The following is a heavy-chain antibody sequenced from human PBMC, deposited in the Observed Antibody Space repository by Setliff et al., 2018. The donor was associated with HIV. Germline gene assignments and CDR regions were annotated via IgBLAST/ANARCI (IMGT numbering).Heavy chain of an antibody. J-gene: IGHJ3*01. D-gene: IGHD3-22*01. V-gene: IGHV4-34*01. CDR1: GGSFSDYY. Sequence: PSETLSLTCAVYGGSFSDYYWSWIRQPPGKGLEWIGEINHSGSANFSPSLKSRVTISVDTSKNQFSLKLSSVTAADTAVYYCARGAARGLDEDYYDSGGSLVHDAFDLWGQGTMVTVSS. CDR2: INHSGSA. CDR3: ARGAARGLDEDYYDSGGSLVHDAFDL.